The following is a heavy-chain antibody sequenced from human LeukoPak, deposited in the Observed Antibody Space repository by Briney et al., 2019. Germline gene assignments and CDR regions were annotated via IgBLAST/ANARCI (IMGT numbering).Heavy chain of an antibody. CDR2: FDPEDGET. J-gene: IGHJ5*02. CDR1: GYTLTELS. CDR3: ATVRPYYYDSTPSWSWFDP. Sequence: ASVKVSCKVSGYTLTELSMHWVRQAPGKGLEWMGGFDPEDGETIYAQKFQGRVTMTEDTSTGTAYMELSSLRSEDTAVYYCATVRPYYYDSTPSWSWFDPWGQGTLVTVSS. V-gene: IGHV1-24*01. D-gene: IGHD3-22*01.